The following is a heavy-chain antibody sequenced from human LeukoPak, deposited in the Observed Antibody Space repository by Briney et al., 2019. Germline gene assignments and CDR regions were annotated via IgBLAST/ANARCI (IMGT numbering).Heavy chain of an antibody. D-gene: IGHD2-2*01. J-gene: IGHJ4*02. V-gene: IGHV1-18*01. Sequence: ASVRVSCKASGYTFKSYGISWVRQAPGQGLEWMGWISAYNGNTNYAQRLQGRVTMTTDTSTGTSYMELRSLRSDDTAVYYCARAWDCSSTSCYVYFDSWGQGTLVTVSS. CDR2: ISAYNGNT. CDR1: GYTFKSYG. CDR3: ARAWDCSSTSCYVYFDS.